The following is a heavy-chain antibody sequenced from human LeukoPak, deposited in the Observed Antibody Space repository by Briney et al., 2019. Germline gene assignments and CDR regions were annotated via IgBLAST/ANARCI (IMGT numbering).Heavy chain of an antibody. V-gene: IGHV3-33*01. Sequence: GGSLRLSCAASGFTFSSYGMHWVRQAPGKGLEWVAVIWYDGSNKYYADSVKGRFTISRDNSKSTLYLQMNSLRAEDTAVYYCARDVVPAAVVDDYYFDYWGQGTLVTVSS. CDR1: GFTFSSYG. J-gene: IGHJ4*02. CDR2: IWYDGSNK. D-gene: IGHD2-2*01. CDR3: ARDVVPAAVVDDYYFDY.